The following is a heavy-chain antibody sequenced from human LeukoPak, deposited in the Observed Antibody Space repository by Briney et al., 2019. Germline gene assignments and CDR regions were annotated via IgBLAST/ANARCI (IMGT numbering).Heavy chain of an antibody. V-gene: IGHV3-21*01. CDR1: GFTFINYS. CDR3: AIICVGYHYGSGQLGCGDY. D-gene: IGHD3-10*01. CDR2: ISTNSAFI. Sequence: GGSLRLSCTASGFTFINYSMNWVRQAPGKGLEWVSSISTNSAFIYYADSVKGRFTISRDNSKNTLYLQMNSLRAEDTAVYYCAIICVGYHYGSGQLGCGDYWGQGTLVTVSS. J-gene: IGHJ4*02.